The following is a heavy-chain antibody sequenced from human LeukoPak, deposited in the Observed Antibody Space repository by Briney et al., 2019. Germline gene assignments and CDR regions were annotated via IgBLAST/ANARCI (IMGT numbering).Heavy chain of an antibody. D-gene: IGHD4-17*01. V-gene: IGHV4-4*09. Sequence: PSETLSLTCTVSGGSISSFYWSWIRQPPGKGLEWIGYIYTRGSTSYNPSLKSRVTISVDTSKNQFSLKLSSVTAADTAVYYCARTYDGDYFYYFDYWGQGTLVTVSS. CDR3: ARTYDGDYFYYFDY. J-gene: IGHJ4*02. CDR2: IYTRGST. CDR1: GGSISSFY.